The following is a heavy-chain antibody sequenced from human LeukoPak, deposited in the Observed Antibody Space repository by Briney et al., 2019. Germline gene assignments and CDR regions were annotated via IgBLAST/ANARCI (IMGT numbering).Heavy chain of an antibody. CDR2: IRYDGSNK. D-gene: IGHD3-10*01. CDR3: AKDKLLWFGEFPLHYFDY. CDR1: GFTFSSYG. V-gene: IGHV3-30*02. Sequence: GGSLRLSCAASGFTFSSYGMHWVRQAPGKGLEWVAFIRYDGSNKYYADSVKGRFTISRDNSKNTLYLQMNSLRAEDTAVYYCAKDKLLWFGEFPLHYFDYWGQGTLVTVSS. J-gene: IGHJ4*02.